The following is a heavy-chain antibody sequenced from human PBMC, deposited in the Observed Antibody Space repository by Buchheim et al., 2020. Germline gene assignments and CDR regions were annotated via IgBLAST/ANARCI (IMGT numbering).Heavy chain of an antibody. D-gene: IGHD5-24*01. CDR2: ISYDGNDK. CDR1: GFTFRNYG. CDR3: AKGIKGGYNYYGMDV. V-gene: IGHV3-30*18. J-gene: IGHJ6*02. Sequence: QVQLVQSGGGVVQPGKSLRLSCAASGFTFRNYGMHWVRQAPGKGLGCVAVISYDGNDKYYVDSVTGRFTNSRDNSKNTLYLQMNSLRSEDTAVYFCAKGIKGGYNYYGMDVWGQGTT.